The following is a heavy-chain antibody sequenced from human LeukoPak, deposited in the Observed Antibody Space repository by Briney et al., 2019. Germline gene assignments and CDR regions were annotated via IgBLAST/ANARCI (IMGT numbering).Heavy chain of an antibody. V-gene: IGHV3-23*01. CDR1: GFTFSSYA. D-gene: IGHD3-22*01. CDR2: ISGSGGST. Sequence: AGGSLRLSCAASGFTFSSYAMSWVRQAPGKGLEWGSAISGSGGSTYYADSVKGRFTISRDNSKNTLYLQMNSLRDEDTAVYYCAKAPYYYDSSGYYGGVYYYYYGMDVWGQGTTVTVSS. CDR3: AKAPYYYDSSGYYGGVYYYYYGMDV. J-gene: IGHJ6*02.